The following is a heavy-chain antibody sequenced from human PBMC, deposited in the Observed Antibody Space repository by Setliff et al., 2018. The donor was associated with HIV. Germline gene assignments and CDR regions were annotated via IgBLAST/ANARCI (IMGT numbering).Heavy chain of an antibody. V-gene: IGHV1-69*05. J-gene: IGHJ6*02. CDR1: GGGFSNHA. Sequence: ASVKVSCKASGGGFSNHAITWVRQAPGQGLEWMGVIIPIFTTTTFEQKFQDRITLTRDTSTSTAYMELSSLGSEDTAVYYCARNVYGSGSYYRPYCYGMDVWGQGTTVTVSS. CDR2: IIPIFTTT. CDR3: ARNVYGSGSYYRPYCYGMDV. D-gene: IGHD3-10*01.